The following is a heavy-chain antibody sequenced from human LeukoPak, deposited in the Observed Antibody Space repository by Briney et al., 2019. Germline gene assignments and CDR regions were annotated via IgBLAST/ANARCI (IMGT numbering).Heavy chain of an antibody. CDR2: IYPGDSDT. Sequence: GESLKISCKGSGYSFTSYWIGWVRQMPGKGLEWMGIIYPGDSDTRYSPSFQGQVTISADKSISTAYLQWSSLKASDTAMYYCARPHGSGSYYGGAFDIWGQGTMVTVSS. V-gene: IGHV5-51*01. CDR3: ARPHGSGSYYGGAFDI. D-gene: IGHD3-10*01. J-gene: IGHJ3*02. CDR1: GYSFTSYW.